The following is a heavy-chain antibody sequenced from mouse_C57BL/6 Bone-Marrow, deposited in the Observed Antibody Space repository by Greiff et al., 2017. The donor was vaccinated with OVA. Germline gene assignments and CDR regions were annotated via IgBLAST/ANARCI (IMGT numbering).Heavy chain of an antibody. Sequence: QVQLKESGAELVKPGASVKISCKASGYAFSSYWMNWVKQRPGKGLEWIGQIYPGDGDTNYNGKFKGKATLTADKSSSTAYMQLSSLTSEDSAFYFCARDYYGSSYWYFDVWGKGTTVTVSS. V-gene: IGHV1-80*01. CDR1: GYAFSSYW. J-gene: IGHJ1*03. D-gene: IGHD1-1*01. CDR2: IYPGDGDT. CDR3: ARDYYGSSYWYFDV.